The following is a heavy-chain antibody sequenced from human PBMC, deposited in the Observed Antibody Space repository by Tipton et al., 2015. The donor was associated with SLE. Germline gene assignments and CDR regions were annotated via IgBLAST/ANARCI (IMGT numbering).Heavy chain of an antibody. J-gene: IGHJ4*02. CDR2: LDYSGST. D-gene: IGHD3-22*01. CDR3: ARAVGDTSGYLDY. Sequence: TLSLTYTVSGGSISSSPFYWGWIRQPPGKGLEWIGSLDYSGSTYYNPSLKSRISISVDRSKNQFSLKLSSVTAADTAVYYCARAVGDTSGYLDYWGLGTLVTVSS. V-gene: IGHV4-39*07. CDR1: GGSISSSPFY.